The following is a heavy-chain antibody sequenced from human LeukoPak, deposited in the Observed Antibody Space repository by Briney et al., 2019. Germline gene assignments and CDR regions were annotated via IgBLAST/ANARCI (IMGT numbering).Heavy chain of an antibody. J-gene: IGHJ4*02. CDR2: IDPSDSYT. Sequence: GESLKISCKGSGYSFTSYWISWVRQMPGKGLEWMGRIDPSDSYTNYSPSFQGHVTISTDKSISTAFLQWSSLKASDTAMYYCARAPYFDWLLYPSPFFDYWGQGTLVTVSS. D-gene: IGHD3-9*01. CDR1: GYSFTSYW. V-gene: IGHV5-10-1*01. CDR3: ARAPYFDWLLYPSPFFDY.